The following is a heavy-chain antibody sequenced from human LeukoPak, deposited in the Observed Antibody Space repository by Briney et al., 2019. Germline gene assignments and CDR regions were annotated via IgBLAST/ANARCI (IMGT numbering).Heavy chain of an antibody. CDR3: ARDGCSGGSCYRYHPYYYYYGMDV. Sequence: ASVKVSCRASGYTFTGYYMHWVRQAPGQGLEWMGRINPNSGGTNYAQKFQGRVTMTRDTSISTAYMELSRLRPDDTAVYYCARDGCSGGSCYRYHPYYYYYGMDVWGQGTTVTVSS. CDR2: INPNSGGT. CDR1: GYTFTGYY. D-gene: IGHD2-15*01. J-gene: IGHJ6*02. V-gene: IGHV1-2*06.